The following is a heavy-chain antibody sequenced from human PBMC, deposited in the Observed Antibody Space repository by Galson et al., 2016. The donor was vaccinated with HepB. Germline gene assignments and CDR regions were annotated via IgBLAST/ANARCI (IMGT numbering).Heavy chain of an antibody. Sequence: SVKVSCKASGYTFSSYGISWVRQAPGQGLEWVGWVSAFNGNRNYAQKLQGRVTMTTDTSTSTAYMELRSLRSDDTAVYYCARAHAVASDYYFDMWGRGTLVSVSS. CDR1: GYTFSSYG. D-gene: IGHD6-19*01. CDR2: VSAFNGNR. J-gene: IGHJ2*01. V-gene: IGHV1-18*01. CDR3: ARAHAVASDYYFDM.